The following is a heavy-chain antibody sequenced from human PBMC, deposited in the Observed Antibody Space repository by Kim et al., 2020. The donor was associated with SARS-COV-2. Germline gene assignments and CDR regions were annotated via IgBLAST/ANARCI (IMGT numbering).Heavy chain of an antibody. V-gene: IGHV3-23*01. D-gene: IGHD3-3*01. CDR2: ISGSGGST. Sequence: GGSLRLSCAASGFTFSSYAMSWVRQAPGKGLEWVSAISGSGGSTYYADSVKGRFTISRDNSKNTLYLQMNSLRAEDTAVYYCAKVEAGMEGLWSGYYNFYGMDGWGQGTTVTVSS. CDR1: GFTFSSYA. J-gene: IGHJ6*02. CDR3: AKVEAGMEGLWSGYYNFYGMDG.